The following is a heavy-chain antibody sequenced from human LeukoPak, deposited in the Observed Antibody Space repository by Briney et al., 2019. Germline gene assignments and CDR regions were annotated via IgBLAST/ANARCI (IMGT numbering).Heavy chain of an antibody. CDR3: ARDLGGPNDY. J-gene: IGHJ4*02. D-gene: IGHD2-15*01. V-gene: IGHV3-48*02. CDR1: GFTISNYR. CDR2: ISRGSNTI. Sequence: GGSLRLSCAASGFTISNYRMNWVRQAPGKGLEWISYISRGSNTIYYADSVKGRFTISRDNAKNSLYLQVNSLRDDDTAVYYCARDLGGPNDYWGQGSLVIVSS.